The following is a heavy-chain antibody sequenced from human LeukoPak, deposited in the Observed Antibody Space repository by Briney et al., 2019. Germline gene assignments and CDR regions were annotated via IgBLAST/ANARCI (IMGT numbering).Heavy chain of an antibody. CDR1: GFTFSSYA. CDR3: ARYYYDSSGYYYDY. Sequence: PGGSLRLSCAASGFTFSSYAMHWVRQAPGKGLEWVAVISYDGSNKYYADSVKGRLTISRDNSKNTLYLQMGSLRAEDMAVYYCARYYYDSSGYYYDYWGQGTLVTVSS. J-gene: IGHJ4*02. D-gene: IGHD3-22*01. V-gene: IGHV3-30*14. CDR2: ISYDGSNK.